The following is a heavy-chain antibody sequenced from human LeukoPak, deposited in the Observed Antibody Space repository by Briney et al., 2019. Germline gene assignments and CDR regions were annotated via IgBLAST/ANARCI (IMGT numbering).Heavy chain of an antibody. V-gene: IGHV4-39*01. Sequence: PSETLSLTCTVSGGSISSSSYYWGWIRQPPGKGLEWIGSIYYSGSTYYNPSLKSRVTISVDTSKNQFSLKLSSVTAADTAVYYCASDRRLSGWELLNWFAPWGQVTRVTVSS. CDR2: IYYSGST. CDR3: ASDRRLSGWELLNWFAP. D-gene: IGHD1-26*01. J-gene: IGHJ5*02. CDR1: GGSISSSSYY.